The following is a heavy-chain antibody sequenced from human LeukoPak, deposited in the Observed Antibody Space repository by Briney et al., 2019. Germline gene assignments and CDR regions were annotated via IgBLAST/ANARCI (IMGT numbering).Heavy chain of an antibody. CDR2: ISAYNCNT. V-gene: IGHV1-18*01. CDR3: ARSLGDYCSGGSCYLDY. J-gene: IGHJ4*02. CDR1: GYTFTIYG. Sequence: ASVKVSCRASGYTFTIYGISWVRQAPGQGLEWRGCISAYNCNTNYAQKLQGRVTMSTDTSTSTGYMELRRLRSDDTAVYYCARSLGDYCSGGSCYLDYWGQGTLVTVSS. D-gene: IGHD2-15*01.